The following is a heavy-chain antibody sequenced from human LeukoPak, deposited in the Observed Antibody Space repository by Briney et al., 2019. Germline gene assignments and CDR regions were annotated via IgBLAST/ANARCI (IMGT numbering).Heavy chain of an antibody. CDR3: ARDQLNYFDWFMVWDY. D-gene: IGHD3-9*01. J-gene: IGHJ4*02. CDR1: GFTFSSYG. V-gene: IGHV3-30*02. CDR2: IRYDGSNK. Sequence: PGGSLRLSCAASGFTFSSYGMHWVRQAPGKGLEWVAFIRYDGSNKYYADSVKGRFTISRDNSKNTLYLQMNSLRAEDTAVYYCARDQLNYFDWFMVWDYWGQGTLVTVSS.